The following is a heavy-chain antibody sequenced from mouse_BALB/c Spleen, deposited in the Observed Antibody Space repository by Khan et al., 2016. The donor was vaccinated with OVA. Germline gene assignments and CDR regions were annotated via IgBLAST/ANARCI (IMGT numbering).Heavy chain of an antibody. CDR1: GYSLTSYG. J-gene: IGHJ2*01. CDR2: ILAGSST. D-gene: IGHD1-3*01. Sequence: VQLQESGPGLVAPSQTLSITCTVSGYSLTSYGVHWFRQPPGKGLEWLGVILAGSSTNYNSALMSRRSISKENSKSQVFLKMNSLQTDDTAVYYCARLEDIWGQGTTLTVSS. V-gene: IGHV2-9*02. CDR3: ARLEDI.